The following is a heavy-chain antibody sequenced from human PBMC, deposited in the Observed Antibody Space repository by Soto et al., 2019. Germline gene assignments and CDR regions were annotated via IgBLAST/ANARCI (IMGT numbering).Heavy chain of an antibody. J-gene: IGHJ6*02. CDR3: ARVDTLTVYRCMDV. CDR1: GDSIRSGNHY. V-gene: IGHV4-30-4*01. Sequence: SLTCTVSGDSIRSGNHYWSWIRQPPGKGLEWTGYIYYSGSTYYSPSLKSRVTISVDTSKNQFSLKLNSVTAADTAVYYCARVDTLTVYRCMDVWGQGTTVTVSS. D-gene: IGHD3-9*01. CDR2: IYYSGST.